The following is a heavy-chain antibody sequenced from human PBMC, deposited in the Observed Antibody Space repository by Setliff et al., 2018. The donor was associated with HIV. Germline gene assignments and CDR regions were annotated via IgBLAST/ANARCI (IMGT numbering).Heavy chain of an antibody. Sequence: SETLSLTCIVSSGSISSYYWTWIRQPPGKGLEWIGNIYYSGSTYYNPSLKTRVTISVDGSKNQFSLKLKSVTAADTAVYYCERWHPPYGFWEEDYWGQGTLVTVSS. V-gene: IGHV4-59*08. CDR2: IYYSGST. D-gene: IGHD3-10*01. CDR1: SGSISSYY. J-gene: IGHJ4*02. CDR3: ERWHPPYGFWEEDY.